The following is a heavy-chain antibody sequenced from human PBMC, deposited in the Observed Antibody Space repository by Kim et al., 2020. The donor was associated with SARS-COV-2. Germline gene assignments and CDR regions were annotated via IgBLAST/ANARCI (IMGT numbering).Heavy chain of an antibody. V-gene: IGHV3-23*01. J-gene: IGHJ4*02. D-gene: IGHD2-2*01. CDR3: AKDSLTSHSTHCFDY. Sequence: SVTGRFTNSTDNSKDPLYLQMNSLAAEDTAVYYCAKDSLTSHSTHCFDYWGQGTLVTVSS.